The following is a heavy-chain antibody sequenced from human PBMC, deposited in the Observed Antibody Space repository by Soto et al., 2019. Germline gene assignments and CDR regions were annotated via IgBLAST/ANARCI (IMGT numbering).Heavy chain of an antibody. D-gene: IGHD3-10*01. CDR1: GGSFSGYY. J-gene: IGHJ6*02. CDR3: ARSRGMVRGAKANYYYYYGMDV. V-gene: IGHV4-34*01. CDR2: INHSGST. Sequence: SETLSLTCAVYGGSFSGYYWSWIRQPPGKGLEWIGEINHSGSTNYNPSLKSRVTISVDTSKNQFSLKLSSVTAADTAVYYCARSRGMVRGAKANYYYYYGMDVSGQGTTVS.